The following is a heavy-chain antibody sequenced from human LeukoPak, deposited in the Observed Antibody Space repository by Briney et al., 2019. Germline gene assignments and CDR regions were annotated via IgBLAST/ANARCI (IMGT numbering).Heavy chain of an antibody. Sequence: GGSLRLSCAASGFTFSSYAMSWVRQAPGKGLEWVSAISGSGGSTYYADSVKGRFTISRDNSKNTLYLQMNSLRAEDTAVYYCAKDSGTSLIVVVVAAAYYFDYWGQGTLVTVSS. CDR3: AKDSGTSLIVVVVAAAYYFDY. V-gene: IGHV3-23*01. J-gene: IGHJ4*02. D-gene: IGHD2-15*01. CDR1: GFTFSSYA. CDR2: ISGSGGST.